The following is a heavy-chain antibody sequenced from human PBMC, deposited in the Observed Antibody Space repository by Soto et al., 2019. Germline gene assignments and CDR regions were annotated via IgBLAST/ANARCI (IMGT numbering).Heavy chain of an antibody. CDR2: IYYNGST. V-gene: IGHV4-31*03. CDR1: GGSISSGGYY. D-gene: IGHD3-16*01. J-gene: IGHJ4*02. CDR3: ARQTGVFGHYFDY. Sequence: SETLSLTCTVYGGSISSGGYYWSWIRQHPGKGLEWIGYIYYNGSTYYNPSLKSRVTISVDTSKNQFSLKLSSATAADTAMYYCARQTGVFGHYFDYWGQGTLVTVSS.